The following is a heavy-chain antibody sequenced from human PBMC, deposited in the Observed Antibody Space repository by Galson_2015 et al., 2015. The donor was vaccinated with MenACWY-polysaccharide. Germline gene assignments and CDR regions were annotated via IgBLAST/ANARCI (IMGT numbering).Heavy chain of an antibody. D-gene: IGHD5-24*01. Sequence: SLRLSCAASGFTFSSYAMSWVRQAPGKGLEWVSIIYSDDRTFYADSVKGRFTISRDNSKNTLHLQMNSLRPEDTAVYYCAREASTMATIYYFDYWGQGTLVTVSS. CDR1: GFTFSSYA. J-gene: IGHJ4*02. CDR2: IYSDDRT. V-gene: IGHV3-66*02. CDR3: AREASTMATIYYFDY.